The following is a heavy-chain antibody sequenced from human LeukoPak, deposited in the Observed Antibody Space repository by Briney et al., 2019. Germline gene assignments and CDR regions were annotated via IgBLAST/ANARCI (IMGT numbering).Heavy chain of an antibody. CDR2: IYYSGST. CDR3: AGKRGLTGEDY. V-gene: IGHV4-61*01. Sequence: PSETLSLTCTVSGYSISSGYYWDWIRQPPGKGLEWIGYIYYSGSTNYNPSLKSRVTISVDTSKNQFSLKLSSVTAADTAVYYCAGKRGLTGEDYWGQGTLVTVSS. CDR1: GYSISSGYY. D-gene: IGHD3-9*01. J-gene: IGHJ4*02.